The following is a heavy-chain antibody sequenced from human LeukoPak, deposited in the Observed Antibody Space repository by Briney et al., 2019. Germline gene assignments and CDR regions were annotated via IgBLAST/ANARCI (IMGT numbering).Heavy chain of an antibody. J-gene: IGHJ2*01. V-gene: IGHV4-59*01. CDR1: GYSITSYY. CDR3: ARDGSYLNWYFDL. CDR2: IYYSGIT. Sequence: SETLSLTCTVSGYSITSYYWSWIRQPPGKGLEWIGYIYYSGITNYNPSLKSRVTISVDTSKNQFSLKLSSVTAADTAVYYCARDGSYLNWYFDLWGRGTLVTVSS.